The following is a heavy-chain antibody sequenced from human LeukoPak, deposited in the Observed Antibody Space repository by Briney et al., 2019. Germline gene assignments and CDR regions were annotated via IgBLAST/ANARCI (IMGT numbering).Heavy chain of an antibody. CDR2: IYDSGST. Sequence: SETLSLTCTVSGGSISSSSHYWGWIPQPPGKGLEWIGSIYDSGSTYYNPSLKSRVTISVDTSKNQFSLKLTSMTAADTAVYYCARHAWGSSWYYWFDPWGQGTLVTVSS. CDR1: GGSISSSSHY. CDR3: ARHAWGSSWYYWFDP. J-gene: IGHJ5*02. V-gene: IGHV4-39*01. D-gene: IGHD6-13*01.